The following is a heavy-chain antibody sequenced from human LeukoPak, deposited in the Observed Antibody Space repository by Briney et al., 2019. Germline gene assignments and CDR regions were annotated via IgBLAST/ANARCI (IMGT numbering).Heavy chain of an antibody. CDR2: ISSSSSYI. J-gene: IGHJ6*03. V-gene: IGHV3-21*01. D-gene: IGHD6-6*01. CDR3: ARASIAARNYYYYTDV. CDR1: GFTFSSYS. Sequence: AGGSLRLSCAASGFTFSSYSMNWVRQAPGKGLEWVSSISSSSSYIYYADSVKGRFTISRDNAKNSLYLQMNSLRAEDTAVYYCARASIAARNYYYYTDVWGKGTTVTVSS.